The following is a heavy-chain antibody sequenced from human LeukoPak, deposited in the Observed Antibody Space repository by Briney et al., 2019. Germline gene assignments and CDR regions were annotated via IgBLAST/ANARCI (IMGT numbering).Heavy chain of an antibody. Sequence: SETLSLTCTVSGGSISSYYWSWIRQPPGKGLEWIGYIYYSGSTNYNPSLKSRVTISVDTSKNQFSLKLSSVTAADTAVYYCARLSTNYGYYFDSWGQGTLVTVPS. J-gene: IGHJ4*02. CDR2: IYYSGST. CDR3: ARLSTNYGYYFDS. D-gene: IGHD4-17*01. V-gene: IGHV4-59*08. CDR1: GGSISSYY.